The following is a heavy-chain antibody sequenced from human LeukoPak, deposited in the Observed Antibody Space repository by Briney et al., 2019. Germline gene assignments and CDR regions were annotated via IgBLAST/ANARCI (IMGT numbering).Heavy chain of an antibody. J-gene: IGHJ4*02. V-gene: IGHV3-21*01. CDR1: GFTFSSYS. D-gene: IGHD6-13*01. CDR3: ASDSGLDIAAAGNVDY. CDR2: ISSSSSYI. Sequence: PGGSLRLSCAASGFTFSSYSMNWVRQAPGKGLEWVSSISSSSSYIYYADSVKGRFTISRDNAKNSLYLQMNSLRAEDTAVYYCASDSGLDIAAAGNVDYWGQGTLVTVSS.